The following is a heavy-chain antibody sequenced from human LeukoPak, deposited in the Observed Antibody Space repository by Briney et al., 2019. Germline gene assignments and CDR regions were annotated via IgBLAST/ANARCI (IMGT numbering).Heavy chain of an antibody. J-gene: IGHJ6*02. CDR1: GDSVSSNSAA. CDR2: TYYRSKWYY. V-gene: IGHV6-1*01. CDR3: ARDSITKIPYYGMDV. Sequence: SQTLSLTCAISGDSVSSNSAAWDWIRQSPSRGLEWLGSTYYRSKWYYDYAVSVKSRITFNPDTSKNQFSLQLNSVTPEDAAVYYCARDSITKIPYYGMDVWGQGTTVTVSS. D-gene: IGHD1-14*01.